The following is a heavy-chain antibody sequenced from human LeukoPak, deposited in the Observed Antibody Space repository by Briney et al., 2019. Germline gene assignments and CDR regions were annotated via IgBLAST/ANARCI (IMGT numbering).Heavy chain of an antibody. D-gene: IGHD5-18*01. CDR3: ATIKRGDIYGYFDF. V-gene: IGHV4-59*11. CDR2: LYDSVRT. CDR1: GGSISSHY. Sequence: SETLSLTCTVSGGSISSHYWSWLRQPPGKGLEWIAYLYDSVRTKDNPSLKGRVTLSADTSKNQHSLRLSSVTAADTAVYYCATIKRGDIYGYFDFWGQGILVTVSS. J-gene: IGHJ4*02.